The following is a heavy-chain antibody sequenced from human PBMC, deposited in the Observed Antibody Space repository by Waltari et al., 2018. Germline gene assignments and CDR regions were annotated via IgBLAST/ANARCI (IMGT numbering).Heavy chain of an antibody. J-gene: IGHJ4*02. V-gene: IGHV3-30*17. Sequence: QVQLVGSGGGVVQPGRSLRLSCAASGFTSGFAFSHYAMPWFRQAPGRGPGWVAVISYDVNTIYYADSVGGRFTISVDNSKNTLYLHMNSLRAADTAVYYCAKGFYFDTRGYYNFDYWGQGTLVTVSS. CDR3: AKGFYFDTRGYYNFDY. D-gene: IGHD3-22*01. CDR2: ISYDVNTI. CDR1: GFAFSHYA.